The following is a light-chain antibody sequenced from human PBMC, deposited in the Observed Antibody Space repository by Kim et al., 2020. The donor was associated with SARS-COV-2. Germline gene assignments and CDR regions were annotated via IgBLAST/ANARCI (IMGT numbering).Light chain of an antibody. V-gene: IGKV1-39*01. Sequence: DIQMTQSPSSLSASVGDRVTITCRTSQSISSHLNWYHQKPGRAPKLLISAASTLQGGVPSRFSGSGSETDFTLTISSLQPKDFATYFCQQSYISPFTFGPGTKVDIK. CDR3: QQSYISPFT. CDR1: QSISSH. CDR2: AAS. J-gene: IGKJ3*01.